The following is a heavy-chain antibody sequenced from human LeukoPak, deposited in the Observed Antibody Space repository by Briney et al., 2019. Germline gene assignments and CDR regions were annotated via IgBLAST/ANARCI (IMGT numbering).Heavy chain of an antibody. Sequence: SETLSLTCTVSGGSISSYYWSWIRQPPGKGLEWIGYIYYSGSTNYNPSLKSRVTIPVDTPKNQFSLKLSSVTAADTAVYYCARLVDGSGWYGAIDPWGQGTLVTVSS. CDR1: GGSISSYY. V-gene: IGHV4-59*01. D-gene: IGHD6-19*01. CDR3: ARLVDGSGWYGAIDP. J-gene: IGHJ5*02. CDR2: IYYSGST.